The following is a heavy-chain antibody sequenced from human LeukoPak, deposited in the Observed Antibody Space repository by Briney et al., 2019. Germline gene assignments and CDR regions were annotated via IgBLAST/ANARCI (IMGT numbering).Heavy chain of an antibody. D-gene: IGHD6-19*01. J-gene: IGHJ4*02. CDR1: GFTFSSYA. Sequence: GGSLRLSCAASGFTFSSYAMHWVRQAPGKGLEWVAVISYDGSNKYYADSVKGRFTISRDNSKNTLYLQMNSLRAEDTAVYYCAKTEGIAVASTLDYWGQGTLVTVSS. CDR2: ISYDGSNK. V-gene: IGHV3-30-3*01. CDR3: AKTEGIAVASTLDY.